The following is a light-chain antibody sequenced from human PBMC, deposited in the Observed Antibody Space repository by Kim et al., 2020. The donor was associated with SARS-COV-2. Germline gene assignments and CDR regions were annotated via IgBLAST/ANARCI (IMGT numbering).Light chain of an antibody. V-gene: IGKV1-33*01. J-gene: IGKJ2*01. Sequence: SASVGDRVAFPCQASQAIKNYLEWYQQEPGKGPKFLIYNASNLETGVPSMCSGSGSGTNFTFTISSLQPEDIATYYCQQYVNVPDTFGQGTNLDIK. CDR2: NAS. CDR1: QAIKNY. CDR3: QQYVNVPDT.